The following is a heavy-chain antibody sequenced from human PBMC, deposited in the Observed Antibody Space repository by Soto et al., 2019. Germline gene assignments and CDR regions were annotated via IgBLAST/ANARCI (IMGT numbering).Heavy chain of an antibody. CDR2: IYYSGST. J-gene: IGHJ4*02. CDR1: GGSISSGGYY. CDR3: ARISVVGYHFDY. V-gene: IGHV4-31*03. Sequence: QVQLQESGPGLVKPSQTLSLPCTVSGGSISSGGYYWRWIRQHPGKGLEWIGYIYYSGSTYYNPSLKSRVTISVDTSKNQFSLKLSSVTAADTAVYYCARISVVGYHFDYWGQGTLVTVSS. D-gene: IGHD5-18*01.